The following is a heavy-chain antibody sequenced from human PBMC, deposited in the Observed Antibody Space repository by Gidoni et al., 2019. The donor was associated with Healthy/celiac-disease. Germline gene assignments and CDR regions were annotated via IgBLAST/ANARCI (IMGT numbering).Heavy chain of an antibody. CDR1: GSSFTSYW. J-gene: IGHJ6*02. D-gene: IGHD2-2*01. Sequence: EVQLVQSGAEVKKPGESLKIYCKGSGSSFTSYWIGWVRQMPGKGLEWMGIIYPGDSDTRYSPSFQGQVTISADKSISTAYLQWSSLKASDTAMYYCARHPDCSSTSCYEDYYYYGMDVWGQGTTVTVSS. CDR2: IYPGDSDT. CDR3: ARHPDCSSTSCYEDYYYYGMDV. V-gene: IGHV5-51*01.